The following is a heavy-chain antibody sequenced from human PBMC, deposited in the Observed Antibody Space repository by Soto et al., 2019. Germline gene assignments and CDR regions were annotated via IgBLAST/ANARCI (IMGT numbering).Heavy chain of an antibody. Sequence: GGSLRLSCAASGFTFSSYAMSWVRQAPGKGLEWVSAISGSGGSTYYADSVKGRFTISRDNSKNTLYLQMNSLRAEDTAVYYCAKDQVILTGYSITDAFDIWGQGTMVTVSS. D-gene: IGHD3-9*01. CDR1: GFTFSSYA. CDR2: ISGSGGST. J-gene: IGHJ3*02. CDR3: AKDQVILTGYSITDAFDI. V-gene: IGHV3-23*01.